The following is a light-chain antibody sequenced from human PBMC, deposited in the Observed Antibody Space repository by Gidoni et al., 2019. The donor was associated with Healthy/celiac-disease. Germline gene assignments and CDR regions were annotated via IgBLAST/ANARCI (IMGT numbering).Light chain of an antibody. CDR3: QSYDSSLSGYV. Sequence: QSVLTQPPSVSGAPGQRVTISCTGSSSNIGAGYDVHWYQQLPGTAPKLLIYANINRPSGVPDRFSGSKSGTSASLAITGLQAEGEADYYCQSYDSSLSGYVFGTGTKVTV. CDR2: ANI. J-gene: IGLJ1*01. CDR1: SSNIGAGYD. V-gene: IGLV1-40*01.